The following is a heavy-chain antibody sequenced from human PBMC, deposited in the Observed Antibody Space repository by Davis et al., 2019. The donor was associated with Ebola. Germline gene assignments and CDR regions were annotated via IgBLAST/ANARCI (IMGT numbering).Heavy chain of an antibody. J-gene: IGHJ6*02. Sequence: MPSETLSLTCTVSGGSISSSSYYWSWIRQPPGKGLEWIGEINDSGSTNYNPSLKSRVTISVDTSKNQFSLKLSSVTAADTAVYYCARIRVFYYPMDVWGQGTTVTVSS. V-gene: IGHV4-39*07. D-gene: IGHD2/OR15-2a*01. CDR2: INDSGST. CDR1: GGSISSSSYY. CDR3: ARIRVFYYPMDV.